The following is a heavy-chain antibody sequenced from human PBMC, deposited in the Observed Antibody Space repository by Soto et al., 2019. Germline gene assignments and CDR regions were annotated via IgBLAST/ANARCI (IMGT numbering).Heavy chain of an antibody. J-gene: IGHJ4*02. CDR3: TKMGTSIWYTNYFDY. CDR2: ISSSGIT. CDR1: GINFLTYA. Sequence: DVQLLESGGGLVQPGGSLRFSCAAPGINFLTYAMAWVRQAPGKGLEWVSVISSSGITYYADSVKGRFNISRDISTSTLFLQMNSLRVEDTAVYYCTKMGTSIWYTNYFDYWGRGALVIVSS. V-gene: IGHV3-23*01. D-gene: IGHD3-3*02.